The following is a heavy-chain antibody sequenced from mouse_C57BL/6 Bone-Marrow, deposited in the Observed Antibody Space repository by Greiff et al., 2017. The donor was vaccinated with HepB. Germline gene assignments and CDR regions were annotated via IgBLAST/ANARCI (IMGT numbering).Heavy chain of an antibody. J-gene: IGHJ3*01. CDR3: ARAEYYSSSYGGY. V-gene: IGHV5-4*03. D-gene: IGHD1-1*01. CDR2: ISDGGSYT. CDR1: GFTFSSYA. Sequence: EVKLMESGGGLVKPGGSLKLSCAASGFTFSSYAMSWVRQTPEKRLEWVATISDGGSYTYYPDNVKGRFTISRDNAKNNLYLQMSHLKSEDTAMYYCARAEYYSSSYGGYWGQGTLVTVSA.